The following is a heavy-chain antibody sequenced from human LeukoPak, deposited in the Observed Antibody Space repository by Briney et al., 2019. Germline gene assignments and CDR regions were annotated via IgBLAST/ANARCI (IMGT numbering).Heavy chain of an antibody. CDR3: ARDRRKTPSYYYDSSGSPPDAFDI. J-gene: IGHJ3*02. CDR1: GYTFTSYD. CDR2: INPNSGGT. D-gene: IGHD3-22*01. Sequence: GASVKVSCKASGYTFTSYDINWVRQATGQGLEWMGWINPNSGGTNYAQKFQGRVTMTRDTSISTAYMELSRLRSDDTAVYYCARDRRKTPSYYYDSSGSPPDAFDIWGQGTMVTVSS. V-gene: IGHV1-2*02.